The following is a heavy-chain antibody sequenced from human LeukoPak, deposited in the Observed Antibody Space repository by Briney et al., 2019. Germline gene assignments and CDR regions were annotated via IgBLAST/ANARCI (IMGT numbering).Heavy chain of an antibody. J-gene: IGHJ6*03. CDR3: AKSGRRYSNYGNNYYYYYMDV. CDR1: GFTFSSYG. V-gene: IGHV3-30*02. D-gene: IGHD4-11*01. CDR2: IRYDGSNK. Sequence: GGSLRLSCAASGFTFSSYGMHWVRQAPGKGLEWVAFIRYDGSNKYYADSVKGRFTISRDNSKNTLYLQMNSLRAEDTAVYYCAKSGRRYSNYGNNYYYYYMDVWGKGTTVTVSS.